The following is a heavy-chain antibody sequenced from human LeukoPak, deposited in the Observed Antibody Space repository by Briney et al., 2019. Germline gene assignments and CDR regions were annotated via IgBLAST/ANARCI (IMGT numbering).Heavy chain of an antibody. CDR1: GYSFTSYW. D-gene: IGHD6-13*01. CDR2: IYPGDSDT. V-gene: IGHV5-51*01. Sequence: GESLKISCKGSGYSFTSYWIGWVRQMPGKGLEWMGIIYPGDSDTRYSPSFQGQVTISADKSISTAYLQGSSLKASDTAMYYCARPLPSGIAAAGFDYWGQGTLVTVSS. CDR3: ARPLPSGIAAAGFDY. J-gene: IGHJ4*02.